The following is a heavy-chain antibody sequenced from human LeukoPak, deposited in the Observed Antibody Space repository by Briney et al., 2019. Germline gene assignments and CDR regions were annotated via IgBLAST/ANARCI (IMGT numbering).Heavy chain of an antibody. CDR3: ASSYYDFRRGALDY. D-gene: IGHD3-3*01. CDR1: GGSISSYY. V-gene: IGHV4-4*07. CDR2: IYTSGST. J-gene: IGHJ4*02. Sequence: SETLSLTCTVSGGSISSYYWCWIRQPAGKGLEWLGRIYTSGSTNYNPSLKSRVTMSVDTSKNQFSLKLSSVTAADTAVYYCASSYYDFRRGALDYWGQGTLVTVSS.